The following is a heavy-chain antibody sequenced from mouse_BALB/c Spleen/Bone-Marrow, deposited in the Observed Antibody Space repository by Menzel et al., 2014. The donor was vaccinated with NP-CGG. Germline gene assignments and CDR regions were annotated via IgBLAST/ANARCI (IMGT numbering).Heavy chain of an antibody. Sequence: DVQLVESGGGLVQPKGSLKLSCAASGFTFNTYAMNWVRQAPGKGLEWVARIRSKSNNYGTYYADSVKDRFTISRDESQSMLYLQMNNLKTEDTAMYYCVIYDGYDWLAYWGQGTLVTVSA. CDR3: VIYDGYDWLAY. J-gene: IGHJ3*01. CDR1: GFTFNTYA. CDR2: IRSKSNNYGT. V-gene: IGHV10-1*02. D-gene: IGHD2-3*01.